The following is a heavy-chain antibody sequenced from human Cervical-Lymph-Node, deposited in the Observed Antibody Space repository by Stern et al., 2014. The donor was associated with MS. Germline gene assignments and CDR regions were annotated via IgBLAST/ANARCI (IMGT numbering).Heavy chain of an antibody. Sequence: EQLEESGPGLVKPSQTLSLTCTVSGGSISSGDYYWSWIRQPPGTGLEWIGYIYYSGSTYYNPSLKSRVTISVDTSKNQFSLKLSSVTAADTAVYYCAREGPRTGTLVYWGQGTLVTVSS. J-gene: IGHJ4*02. CDR3: AREGPRTGTLVY. CDR1: GGSISSGDYY. D-gene: IGHD3/OR15-3a*01. CDR2: IYYSGST. V-gene: IGHV4-30-4*01.